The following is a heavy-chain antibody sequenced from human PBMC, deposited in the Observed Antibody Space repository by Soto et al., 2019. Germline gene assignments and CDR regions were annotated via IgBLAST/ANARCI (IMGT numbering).Heavy chain of an antibody. CDR2: ISSSSSHI. J-gene: IGHJ4*02. D-gene: IGHD4-17*01. CDR3: ARVGRPGDYGLSDY. Sequence: GGSLRLSCAASGFSFSNYDMNWVRQAPGKGLEWVSSISSSSSHIYYADSVKGRFTISRDKAKNSLYLQMNSLRAEDTAVYCCARVGRPGDYGLSDYWGQGTLVTVSS. V-gene: IGHV3-21*01. CDR1: GFSFSNYD.